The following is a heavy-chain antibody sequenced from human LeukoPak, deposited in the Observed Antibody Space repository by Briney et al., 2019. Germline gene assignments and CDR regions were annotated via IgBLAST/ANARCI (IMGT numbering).Heavy chain of an antibody. D-gene: IGHD2-8*01. CDR3: AKGMGRSWSHGY. CDR1: GLTVGNDY. CDR2: IYSGGST. V-gene: IGHV3-53*01. Sequence: GGSLRLSCAASGLTVGNDYMSWVRQPPGKGLEWVSLIYSGGSTYYADSVKGRFTISRDNSKNTLYLQMNSLRDEDTAVYYCAKGMGRSWSHGYWGQGTLVTVSS. J-gene: IGHJ4*02.